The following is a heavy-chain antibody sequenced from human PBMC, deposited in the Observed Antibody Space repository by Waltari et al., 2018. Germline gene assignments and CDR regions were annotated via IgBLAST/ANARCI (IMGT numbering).Heavy chain of an antibody. V-gene: IGHV3-7*05. CDR2: INQGGNEQ. J-gene: IGHJ4*02. CDR1: GFTFGDYW. Sequence: CAASGFTFGDYWMNWVRQAPGKGLEWVANINQGGNEQYYVESVKGRFIISRDNSKNSLYLQMNSLRAEDTAMYYCARSVGWAINMPPQLDYWGQGTLVTVSS. CDR3: ARSVGWAINMPPQLDY. D-gene: IGHD2-2*01.